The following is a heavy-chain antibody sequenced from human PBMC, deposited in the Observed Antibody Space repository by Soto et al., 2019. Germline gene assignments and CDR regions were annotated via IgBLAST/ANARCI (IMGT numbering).Heavy chain of an antibody. V-gene: IGHV1-46*01. J-gene: IGHJ4*02. Sequence: QEQLVQSGAEVKKPGASVKVSCKASGYTFTSYYIHWVRQAPGQGLEWLGIINPRGGGSSYAQKCQGRVTMTRDTSTSTGYRELSSLRSEDTAVYYCARTPSTQGGGTPVPFFDYWGQGTLVTVSS. CDR3: ARTPSTQGGGTPVPFFDY. CDR2: INPRGGGS. CDR1: GYTFTSYY. D-gene: IGHD1-26*01.